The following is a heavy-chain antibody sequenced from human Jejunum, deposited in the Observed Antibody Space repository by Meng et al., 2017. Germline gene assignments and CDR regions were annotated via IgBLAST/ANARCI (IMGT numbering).Heavy chain of an antibody. CDR3: ARDSWEQRGRYCNDDACSPTLDY. CDR1: GFTFSNYA. CDR2: ISYDGRNK. Sequence: GGSLRLSCVASGFTFSNYALHWVRQAPGKGLEWVAVISYDGRNKYYVDSVKGRFIVSRDNSKNTLRLEMSSLRAEDTAMYYCARDSWEQRGRYCNDDACSPTLDYWGQGPLVTVSS. J-gene: IGHJ4*02. D-gene: IGHD3-10*01. V-gene: IGHV3-30*15.